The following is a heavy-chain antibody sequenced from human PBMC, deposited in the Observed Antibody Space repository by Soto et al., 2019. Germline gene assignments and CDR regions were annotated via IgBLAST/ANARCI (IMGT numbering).Heavy chain of an antibody. J-gene: IGHJ4*02. CDR1: GYSFTSYA. V-gene: IGHV1-3*01. Sequence: GASVKVSCTASGYSFTSYAMHWVRQAPGQRLEWMGWINAGNGNTKYSQKFQGRVTITRDTSASTAYMELSSLRSEDTAVYYCASGYDILTGYPHWGQGTLVTVSS. CDR2: INAGNGNT. D-gene: IGHD3-9*01. CDR3: ASGYDILTGYPH.